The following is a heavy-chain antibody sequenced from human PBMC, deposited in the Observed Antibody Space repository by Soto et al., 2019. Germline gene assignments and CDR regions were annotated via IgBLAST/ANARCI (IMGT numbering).Heavy chain of an antibody. Sequence: GGSLRLSCAASGFTFSSYAMSWVRQAPGKGLEWVSAISGSGGSTYYADSVKGRFTISRDNSKNTLYLQMNSPRAEDTAVYYCAKDLWFGELSTNPHYMDVWGKGTTVTVSS. CDR1: GFTFSSYA. CDR3: AKDLWFGELSTNPHYMDV. V-gene: IGHV3-23*01. CDR2: ISGSGGST. J-gene: IGHJ6*03. D-gene: IGHD3-10*01.